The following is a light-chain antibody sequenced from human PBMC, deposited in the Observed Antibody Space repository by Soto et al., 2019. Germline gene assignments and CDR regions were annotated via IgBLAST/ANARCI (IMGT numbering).Light chain of an antibody. CDR2: AAS. CDR1: QSISTY. V-gene: IGKV1-39*01. CDR3: QQSYSTQYT. J-gene: IGKJ2*01. Sequence: DIQMTQSPSSLSASVGDRVTITCRASQSISTYLNWYQHKPGKAPKVLIYAASSLQSGVPSRFSGSGSGIDFTLTISSLQPEDFATYYCQQSYSTQYTFGQGTKLEIK.